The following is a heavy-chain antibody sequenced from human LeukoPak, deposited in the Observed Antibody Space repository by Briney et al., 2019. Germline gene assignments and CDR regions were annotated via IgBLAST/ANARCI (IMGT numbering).Heavy chain of an antibody. D-gene: IGHD3-10*01. V-gene: IGHV4-34*01. Sequence: SETLSLTFAVYGGSLSNYYWSWIRQPPGKGREGIGEINHNGSTKYNPSLKSRVTISLDMSKNQFSLELNSVTAADTAVYYCARGPASGSNFAWFDPWGQGTLLTVSS. CDR3: ARGPASGSNFAWFDP. J-gene: IGHJ5*02. CDR1: GGSLSNYY. CDR2: INHNGST.